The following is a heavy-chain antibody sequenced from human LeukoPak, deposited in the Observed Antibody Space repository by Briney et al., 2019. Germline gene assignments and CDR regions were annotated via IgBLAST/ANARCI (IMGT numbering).Heavy chain of an antibody. V-gene: IGHV5-51*01. D-gene: IGHD5-18*01. Sequence: GESLKISCKVSGYSLTSYWIGWARQMPSKGLEWMGIINPGDSDTQYSPSSLGQVTISLDKTVTSTTTYLQWNSLEAADTAIYYCATTGYSSHWEYYWGQGTRVTVSS. CDR2: INPGDSDT. J-gene: IGHJ4*02. CDR3: ATTGYSSHWEYY. CDR1: GYSLTSYW.